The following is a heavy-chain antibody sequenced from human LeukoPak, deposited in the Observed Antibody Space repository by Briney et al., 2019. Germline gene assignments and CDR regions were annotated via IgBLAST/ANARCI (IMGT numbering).Heavy chain of an antibody. D-gene: IGHD3/OR15-3a*01. Sequence: ASVKVSCKASGYTFTGYYTHWVRQAPGQGLEWMGWINPNSGGTNYAQKFQGRVTMTRDTSISTAYMELSRLTSDDTAVYFCARGFFDNYFDYWGQGTLVTVSS. V-gene: IGHV1-2*02. CDR3: ARGFFDNYFDY. CDR1: GYTFTGYY. CDR2: INPNSGGT. J-gene: IGHJ4*02.